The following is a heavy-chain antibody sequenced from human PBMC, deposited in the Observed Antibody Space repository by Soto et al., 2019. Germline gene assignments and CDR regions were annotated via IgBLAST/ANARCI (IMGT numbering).Heavy chain of an antibody. V-gene: IGHV3-64*01. CDR1: GFTFSSFA. CDR2: ISTNGGST. CDR3: ARDRSWGVTTGIWYFDL. D-gene: IGHD4-17*01. Sequence: EVQLVESGGGLVQPGGSLRLSCAASGFTFSSFAMHWVRHAPGKGLEYVSAISTNGGSTYYANSVKGRFIISRDNFKNTLYLQMGSLRPEDLAVYYSARDRSWGVTTGIWYFDLWGRGTLVTVSS. J-gene: IGHJ2*01.